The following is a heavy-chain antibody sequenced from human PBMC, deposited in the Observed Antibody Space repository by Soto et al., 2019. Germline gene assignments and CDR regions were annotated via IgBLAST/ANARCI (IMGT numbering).Heavy chain of an antibody. CDR1: GFTFINYA. CDR2: ISGNGANT. CDR3: AKDYGSSRYFFDY. Sequence: LRLSCAASGFTFINYAMTWVRQAPGEGLEWVSTISGNGANTHYADSVKGRFSISRDNSKNTLYIQMNSLRAEDTAVYYCAKDYGSSRYFFDYWGQGALVTVSS. V-gene: IGHV3-23*01. J-gene: IGHJ4*02. D-gene: IGHD6-19*01.